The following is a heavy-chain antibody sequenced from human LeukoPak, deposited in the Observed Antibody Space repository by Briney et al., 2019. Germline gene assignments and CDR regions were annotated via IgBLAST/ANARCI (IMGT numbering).Heavy chain of an antibody. D-gene: IGHD4-17*01. V-gene: IGHV3-23*01. CDR3: AKVSYGDYGDY. J-gene: IGHJ4*02. CDR2: ITGSGDGT. CDR1: GFTFSTYA. Sequence: GGSLRLSCAASGFTFSTYAMTWVRQAPGKGLEWVSSITGSGDGTSAADSVTGRFSISRDNSKSTLYLQMNSLRAEDTAVYYCAKVSYGDYGDYWGQGTLVTVSS.